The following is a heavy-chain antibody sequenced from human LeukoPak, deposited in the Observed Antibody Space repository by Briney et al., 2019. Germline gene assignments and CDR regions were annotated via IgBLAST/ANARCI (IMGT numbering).Heavy chain of an antibody. CDR3: ANLPEVDAFDI. D-gene: IGHD1-14*01. V-gene: IGHV3-30*18. CDR2: ISYDGSNK. Sequence: GGSLRLPCAASGFTFSSYGMHWVRQAPGKGLEWVAVISYDGSNKYYADSVKGRFTISRDNSKNTLYLQMNSLRAEDTAVYYCANLPEVDAFDIWGQGTMVTVSS. CDR1: GFTFSSYG. J-gene: IGHJ3*02.